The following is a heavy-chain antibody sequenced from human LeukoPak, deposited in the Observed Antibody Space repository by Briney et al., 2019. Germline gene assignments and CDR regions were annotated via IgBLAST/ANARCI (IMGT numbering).Heavy chain of an antibody. CDR1: GYILTELS. V-gene: IGHV1-24*01. CDR2: FDPEDGET. J-gene: IGHJ4*02. CDR3: ARGAGFAEPLPEY. D-gene: IGHD1-14*01. Sequence: ASVKVSCKVSGYILTELSMHWVRQAPGKGLEWMGGFDPEDGETIYAQKFQGRVTITRDTSASTAYMELSSLRSEDTAVYYCARGAGFAEPLPEYWGQGTLLTVSS.